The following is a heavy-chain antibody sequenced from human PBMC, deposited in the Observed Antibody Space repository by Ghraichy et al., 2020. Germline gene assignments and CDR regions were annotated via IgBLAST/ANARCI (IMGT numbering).Heavy chain of an antibody. J-gene: IGHJ4*02. D-gene: IGHD6-19*01. Sequence: GGSLRLSCAASGFTFSTYWMSWVRQAPGKGLEWVANIKQGGSEKYYVDSVKGRFTISRDNAKNSLYLEMNSLRAEDTAVYYCATTVAGYFDYWGQGTLVIVSS. V-gene: IGHV3-7*01. CDR3: ATTVAGYFDY. CDR2: IKQGGSEK. CDR1: GFTFSTYW.